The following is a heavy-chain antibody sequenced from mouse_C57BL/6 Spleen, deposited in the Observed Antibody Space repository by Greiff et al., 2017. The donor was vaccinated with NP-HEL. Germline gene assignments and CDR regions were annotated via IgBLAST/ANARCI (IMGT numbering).Heavy chain of an antibody. Sequence: QVQLQQPGAELVRPGTSVKLSCKASGYTFTSYWMHWVKQRPGQGLEWIGVIDPSDSYTNYNQKFKGKATLTVDTSSSTAYMQLSSLTSEDSAVYYCARRVRHWYFDVWGTGTTVTVSS. CDR1: GYTFTSYW. CDR3: ARRVRHWYFDV. CDR2: IDPSDSYT. D-gene: IGHD2-14*01. J-gene: IGHJ1*03. V-gene: IGHV1-59*01.